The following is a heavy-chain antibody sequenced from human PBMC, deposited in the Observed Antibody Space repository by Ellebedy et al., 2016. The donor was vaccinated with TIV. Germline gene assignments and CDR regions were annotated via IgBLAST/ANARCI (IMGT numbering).Heavy chain of an antibody. D-gene: IGHD3-10*01. CDR1: GDSVSGNSAA. CDR3: ARDFTTVRGVMNPFDH. Sequence: SQTLSLTCXISGDSVSGNSAAWRWIRQSPSRGLQWLGRTYYRSKWYTYYAESVKSRLTINPDTSKNQFSLQLNSVTPEDTAVYYCARDFTTVRGVMNPFDHWGQGILVTVSS. V-gene: IGHV6-1*01. J-gene: IGHJ5*02. CDR2: TYYRSKWYT.